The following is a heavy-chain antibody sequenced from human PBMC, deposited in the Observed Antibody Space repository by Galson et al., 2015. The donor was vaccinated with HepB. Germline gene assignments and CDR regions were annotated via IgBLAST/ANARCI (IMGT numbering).Heavy chain of an antibody. D-gene: IGHD3-9*01. V-gene: IGHV1-8*01. CDR3: ARGPEGLRYFDWLSQ. Sequence: SVKVSCKASGYTFTSYDINWVRQATGQGLEWMGWMNPNSGNTGYAQKFQGRVTMTRNTSISTAYMELSSLRSEDTAVYYCARGPEGLRYFDWLSQWGQGTLVTVSS. CDR1: GYTFTSYD. CDR2: MNPNSGNT. J-gene: IGHJ4*02.